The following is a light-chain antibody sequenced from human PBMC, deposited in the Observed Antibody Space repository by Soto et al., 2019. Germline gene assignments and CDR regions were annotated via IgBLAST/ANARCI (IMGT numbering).Light chain of an antibody. CDR1: QSVSSY. V-gene: IGKV3-11*01. CDR3: QQRSNWPVT. CDR2: DAS. Sequence: EIVLTQSPATLSLSPGERATLSCRASQSVSSYLAWYQQKPGQAPRLLIYDASNRATGIPARFSGSGSGTDFTLTISSLDPEDFASYYCQQRSNWPVTFGPGTKVDIK. J-gene: IGKJ3*01.